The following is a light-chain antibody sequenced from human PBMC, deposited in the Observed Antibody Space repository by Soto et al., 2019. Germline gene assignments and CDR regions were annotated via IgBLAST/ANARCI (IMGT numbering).Light chain of an antibody. J-gene: IGKJ1*01. CDR1: QSVRSS. Sequence: EIVFTHSPSTLSFSPGERATPSCRASQSVRSSSLAWYQQKPGQAPRLLIYGASTRATGIPARFSGSGSGTEFTLTISSLQSEDFAVYYCQQYNNWPRTFGQGTKVDIK. CDR3: QQYNNWPRT. CDR2: GAS. V-gene: IGKV3-15*01.